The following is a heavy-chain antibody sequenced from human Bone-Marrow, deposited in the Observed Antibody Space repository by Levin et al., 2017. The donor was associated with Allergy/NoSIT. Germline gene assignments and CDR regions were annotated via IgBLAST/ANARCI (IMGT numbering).Heavy chain of an antibody. CDR2: LYYTGTP. CDR3: ATNSPSSGWFAP. Sequence: SETLSLSCTVSGGSINDPFHYWAWIRQPPGKGLEWLGALYYTGTPYYAPSLKSRLTISVDTSKNQFSLSLTSVTAADTAVYYCATNSPSSGWFAPWGQGILVAVSS. D-gene: IGHD6-6*01. CDR1: GGSINDPFHY. V-gene: IGHV4-39*01. J-gene: IGHJ5*02.